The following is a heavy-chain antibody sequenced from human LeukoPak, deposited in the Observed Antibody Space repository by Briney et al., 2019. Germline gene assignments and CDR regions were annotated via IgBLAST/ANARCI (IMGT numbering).Heavy chain of an antibody. CDR3: AREGYYGSGTYYP. CDR2: IYYSGST. CDR1: GGSISDYY. V-gene: IGHV4-59*01. D-gene: IGHD3-10*01. Sequence: TSETLSLTCTVSGGSISDYYWSWIRQPPGKGLEWIGYIYYSGSTNYNPSLKSRVTISVDTTKNQFSLKLSSVTTADTAVYYCAREGYYGSGTYYPWGQGTLVTVSS. J-gene: IGHJ5*02.